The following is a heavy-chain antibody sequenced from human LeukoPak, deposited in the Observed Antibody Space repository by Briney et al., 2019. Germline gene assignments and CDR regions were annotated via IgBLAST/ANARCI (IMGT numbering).Heavy chain of an antibody. CDR1: GYNFNTNW. J-gene: IGHJ4*02. D-gene: IGHD4-23*01. CDR3: ASRPFETTVVPWDFY. Sequence: GESLKISCKGSGYNFNTNWVAWVRQLPGKGLEWMGIIRPMNSDVRYSPSFQGQVTISADRSINTAYLQWNSLTASDTAMYYCASRPFETTVVPWDFYWGQGTQVTVSS. V-gene: IGHV5-51*01. CDR2: IRPMNSDV.